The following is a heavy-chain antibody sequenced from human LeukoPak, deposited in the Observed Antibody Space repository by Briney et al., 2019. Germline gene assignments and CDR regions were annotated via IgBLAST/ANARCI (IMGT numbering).Heavy chain of an antibody. CDR2: ISAFGGST. CDR1: GFTFTTHA. J-gene: IGHJ6*02. Sequence: PGGSLRLSCAASGFTFTTHAMSWVRQAPGKGLEWVSGISAFGGSTYYADSVKGRFTISKDKSKNTLFLQMNGLRAEDTAVYFCAKAIVAAGLSYYYYAMDVWGHGTTVIVSS. CDR3: AKAIVAAGLSYYYYAMDV. V-gene: IGHV3-23*01. D-gene: IGHD6-13*01.